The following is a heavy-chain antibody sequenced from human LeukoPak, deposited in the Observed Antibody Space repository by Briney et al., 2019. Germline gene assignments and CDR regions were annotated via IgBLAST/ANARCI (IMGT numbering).Heavy chain of an antibody. D-gene: IGHD6-13*01. J-gene: IGHJ4*02. CDR3: ARASYSSSWLYYFDY. CDR2: IYSGGST. CDR1: GFTVSSNY. Sequence: GGSLSLSCAASGFTVSSNYMSWLRQAPGKGLEWVSVIYSGGSTYYADSVKGRFTISRDNSKNTLYLQMNSLRAQDTAVYYCARASYSSSWLYYFDYWGQGTLVTVSS. V-gene: IGHV3-53*01.